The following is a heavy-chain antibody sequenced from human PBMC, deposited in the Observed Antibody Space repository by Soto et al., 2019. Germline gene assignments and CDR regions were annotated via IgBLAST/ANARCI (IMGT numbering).Heavy chain of an antibody. Sequence: QVQLQESGPGLVKPSETLSLTCTVSGASISSYYWSWIRQPPGKGLEWIGYVYYSGSTNYNPSLKRRVTISVDTYKNQFSLKLSSVTAADTAMDYCARDTTPSLWGQGTLVTVSS. J-gene: IGHJ4*02. D-gene: IGHD1-1*01. CDR2: VYYSGST. CDR1: GASISSYY. V-gene: IGHV4-59*01. CDR3: ARDTTPSL.